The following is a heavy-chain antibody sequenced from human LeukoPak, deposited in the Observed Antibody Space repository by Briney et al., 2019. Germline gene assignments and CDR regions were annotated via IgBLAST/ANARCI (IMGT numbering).Heavy chain of an antibody. D-gene: IGHD3-10*01. CDR3: TTDLGATMIRGVIVS. CDR2: IKSKGDGETT. V-gene: IGHV3-15*05. Sequence: GGSLRLSCAASGFTFTNAWMTWVRQAPGKGPEWVGRIKSKGDGETTDYASFVKGRFSMSRDDSRATMYLQMYSLEAEDTAVYYCTTDLGATMIRGVIVSWGQGAPVTVSS. CDR1: GFTFTNAW. J-gene: IGHJ4*02.